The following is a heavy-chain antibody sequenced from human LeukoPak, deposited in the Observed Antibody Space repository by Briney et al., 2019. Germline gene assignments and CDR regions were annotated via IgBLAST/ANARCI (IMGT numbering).Heavy chain of an antibody. CDR2: MNPNSGNT. CDR1: GYTFTSYD. Sequence: ASVKVSCMASGYTFTSYDINWVRQATGQGLEWMGWMNPNSGNTGYAQKFQGRVTMTRNTSISTAYMELSSLRSEDTAVYYCARAVPPSSSWYGFHFDLWGRGTLVTVSS. CDR3: ARAVPPSSSWYGFHFDL. J-gene: IGHJ2*01. D-gene: IGHD6-13*01. V-gene: IGHV1-8*01.